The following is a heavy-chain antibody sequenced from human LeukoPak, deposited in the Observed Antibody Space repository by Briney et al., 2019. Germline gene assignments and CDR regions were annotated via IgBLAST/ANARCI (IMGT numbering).Heavy chain of an antibody. CDR3: ARGALQYYYYYGMDV. CDR1: GGSVSSGSYY. CDR2: IYYSGST. Sequence: SETLSLTCTVSGGSVSSGSYYWSWIRQPPGKGLEWIVYIYYSGSTNYNPSLKSRVTISVDTSKNQFSLKLSSVTAADTAVYYCARGALQYYYYYGMDVWGQGTTVTVSS. D-gene: IGHD4-11*01. J-gene: IGHJ6*02. V-gene: IGHV4-61*01.